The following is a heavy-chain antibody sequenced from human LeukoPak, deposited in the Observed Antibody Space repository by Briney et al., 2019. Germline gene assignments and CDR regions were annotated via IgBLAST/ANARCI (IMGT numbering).Heavy chain of an antibody. CDR2: IYPGDSDA. D-gene: IGHD3-22*01. J-gene: IGHJ4*02. V-gene: IGHV5-51*01. Sequence: GESLKISCKGSGYRFNAYWIAWVRQMPGKGLEWMGIIYPGDSDARYSLSFQGQVTISADKSISTAYLQWSSLKASDTAIYYCARRGHYDSSGYLDYWGQGTLVTVSS. CDR1: GYRFNAYW. CDR3: ARRGHYDSSGYLDY.